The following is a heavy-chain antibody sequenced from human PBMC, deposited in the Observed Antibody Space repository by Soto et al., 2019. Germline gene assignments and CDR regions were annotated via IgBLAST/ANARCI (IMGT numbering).Heavy chain of an antibody. V-gene: IGHV3-66*01. CDR2: IYSGGST. J-gene: IGHJ4*02. D-gene: IGHD6-19*01. CDR3: ARASSGLHDY. Sequence: LRLSCAASGFTVSSNYMSWVRQAPGKGLEWVSVIYSGGSTYYADSVKGRFTISGDNSKNTLYLQMNSLRAEDTAVYYCARASSGLHDYWGQGTLVTVSS. CDR1: GFTVSSNY.